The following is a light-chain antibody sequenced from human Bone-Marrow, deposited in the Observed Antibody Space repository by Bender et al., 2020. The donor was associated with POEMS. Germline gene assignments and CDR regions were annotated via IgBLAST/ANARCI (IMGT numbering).Light chain of an antibody. V-gene: IGLV2-14*03. CDR1: SSDVGGYDY. J-gene: IGLJ1*01. CDR2: HVT. CDR3: SSYSSSEAYV. Sequence: QSALTQPASVSGSPGQSITISCTGTSSDVGGYDYVSWYQQYPGKAPRLMIYHVTNWPSGVSNRFSGSKSGNTASLTISGLQAEDEADYYCSSYSSSEAYVFGTGTKVTVL.